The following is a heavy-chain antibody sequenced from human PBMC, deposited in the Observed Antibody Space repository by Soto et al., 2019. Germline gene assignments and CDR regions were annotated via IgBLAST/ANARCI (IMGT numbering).Heavy chain of an antibody. CDR2: ITRDGYNK. J-gene: IGHJ4*02. Sequence: QVQLVESVGGVVQPGRSLRLACAGSGFIFKNYALNWVRQAPGKGLEWVASITRDGYNKYYADSVKGRFTISRDNARDTLSLQMTALTIEDSSVYYCTKSSGGSSSVGMDYWGQGTRVTVSS. D-gene: IGHD6-6*01. CDR1: GFIFKNYA. CDR3: TKSSGGSSSVGMDY. V-gene: IGHV3-30*04.